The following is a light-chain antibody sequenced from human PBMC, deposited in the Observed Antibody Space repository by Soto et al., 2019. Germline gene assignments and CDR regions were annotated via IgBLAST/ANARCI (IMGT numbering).Light chain of an antibody. Sequence: EMMLTQSPATLSLSPGERATLSCRASQSVSSFVAWYQQKPGQAPRLLIYDASIRAIGIPARFSGSGSGTDFTLTISSLEPEDFAVYYCQQRSNWPLTFGGGTKVEIK. CDR1: QSVSSF. V-gene: IGKV3-11*01. CDR2: DAS. CDR3: QQRSNWPLT. J-gene: IGKJ4*01.